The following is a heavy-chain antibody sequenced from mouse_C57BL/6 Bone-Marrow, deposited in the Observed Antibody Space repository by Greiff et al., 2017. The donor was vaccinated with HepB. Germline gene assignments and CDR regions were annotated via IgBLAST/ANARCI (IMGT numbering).Heavy chain of an antibody. CDR1: GYTFTSYW. D-gene: IGHD1-1*01. V-gene: IGHV1-69*01. J-gene: IGHJ2*01. CDR3: ARSAYYYDSSSDY. Sequence: VQLQQPGAELVMPGASVKLSCKASGYTFTSYWMHWVKQRPGQGLEWIGEIDPSDSYTNYNQKFKGKSTLTVDKSSSTAYMQLSSLTSEDSAVYYCARSAYYYDSSSDYWGQGTTLTVSS. CDR2: IDPSDSYT.